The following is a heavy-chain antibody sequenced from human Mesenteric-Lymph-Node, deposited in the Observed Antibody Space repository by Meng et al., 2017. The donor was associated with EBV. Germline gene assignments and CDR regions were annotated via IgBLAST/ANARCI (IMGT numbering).Heavy chain of an antibody. CDR1: GDSIITYNW. J-gene: IGHJ5*02. D-gene: IGHD3-10*01. CDR3: VKVQSSGRSSWFDP. CDR2: IYHSGST. V-gene: IGHV4-4*02. Sequence: QLQLQESGSGLVKPSQTLSLTCAVSGDSIITYNWWTWLRQSPEKGLEWIGEIYHSGSTNYNPSLRSRVTISMDKSRNQFSLKMTSVTAADTAIYYCVKVQSSGRSSWFDPWGQGTLVTVSS.